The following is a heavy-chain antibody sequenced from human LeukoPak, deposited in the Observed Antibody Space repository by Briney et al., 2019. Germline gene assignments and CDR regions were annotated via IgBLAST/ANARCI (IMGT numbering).Heavy chain of an antibody. CDR2: LSGSGGST. D-gene: IGHD2-2*03. Sequence: GGSLRLSCAASGFTFTTYAMNWVRQAPGKGLEWVSGLSGSGGSTCYADSVKGRFTISRDNSKNMLYLQMNSLRAEDTAMYYCAKSGYCSSTICFRDYWGQGTLVSVSS. V-gene: IGHV3-23*01. CDR1: GFTFTTYA. CDR3: AKSGYCSSTICFRDY. J-gene: IGHJ4*02.